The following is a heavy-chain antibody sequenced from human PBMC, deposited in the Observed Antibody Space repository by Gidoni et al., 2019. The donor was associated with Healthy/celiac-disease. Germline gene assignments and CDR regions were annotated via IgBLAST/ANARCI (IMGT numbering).Heavy chain of an antibody. V-gene: IGHV1-69*09. D-gene: IGHD3-22*01. CDR2: IIPFLGIA. CDR3: ARGSISGYTYYYYYGMDV. J-gene: IGHJ6*02. Sequence: QVQLVQSGAEVKKPGSSVKVSCKASGGTLSSYAISRVRQAPGQGREWMGRIIPFLGIANYAQKFQGRVTITADKSTRTAYMGLSSLRSEDTAVYYCARGSISGYTYYYYYGMDVWGQGTTVTVSS. CDR1: GGTLSSYA.